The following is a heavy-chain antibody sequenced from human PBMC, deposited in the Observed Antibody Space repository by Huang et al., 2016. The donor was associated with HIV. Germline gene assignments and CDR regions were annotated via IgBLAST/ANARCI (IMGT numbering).Heavy chain of an antibody. J-gene: IGHJ4*02. Sequence: EVQLLESGGGLLQPGGSLRLSCAASGFTFSSYAMTWVRQTPGKGLEWVSTITDARHTYYADSVKGRFTISRDNSKNTLYIQMNSLRAEDTALYYCAKQAPYGTTWYGGSDYWGQGTLVTVSS. D-gene: IGHD6-13*01. CDR3: AKQAPYGTTWYGGSDY. CDR1: GFTFSSYA. V-gene: IGHV3-23*01. CDR2: ITDARHT.